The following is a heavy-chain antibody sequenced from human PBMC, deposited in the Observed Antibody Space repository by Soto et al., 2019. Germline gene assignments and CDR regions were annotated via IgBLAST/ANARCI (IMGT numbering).Heavy chain of an antibody. CDR3: APRLAFGLAGQSVAFHY. CDR2: IYWHDDK. CDR1: GFSIYNNGAG. V-gene: IGHV2-5*01. D-gene: IGHD3-3*01. Sequence: QITLKESGPTLVKPTQTLTLTCTLSGFSIYNNGAGVGWIHQPPGTVLECHALIYWHDDKRYTPSLKSRLTSAKDTYKTQVGLSMTNRDAVGTATYSCAPRLAFGLAGQSVAFHYWGQGTLITVSS. J-gene: IGHJ4*02.